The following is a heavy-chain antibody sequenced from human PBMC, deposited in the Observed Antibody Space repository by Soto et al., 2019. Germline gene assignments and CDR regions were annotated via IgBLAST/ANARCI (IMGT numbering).Heavy chain of an antibody. CDR1: GGIFSNSA. V-gene: IGHV1-69*18. J-gene: IGHJ4*02. CDR3: ATDKGSGWDEGLGY. D-gene: IGHD6-19*01. CDR2: IIPMFGTA. Sequence: QVQLVQSGAEERKPGSSVKVSCKTSGGIFSNSAITWVRQAPGQGLEWMGRIIPMFGTANYAQKFQGRVTITADESTTTGYMELRSLRSEDTAVYYCATDKGSGWDEGLGYWGPGTLVSVSS.